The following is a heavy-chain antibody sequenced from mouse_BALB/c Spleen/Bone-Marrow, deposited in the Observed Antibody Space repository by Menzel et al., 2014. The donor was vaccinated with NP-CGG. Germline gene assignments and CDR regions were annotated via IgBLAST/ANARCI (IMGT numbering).Heavy chain of an antibody. CDR1: GYSITSDYA. J-gene: IGHJ4*01. CDR3: ARGGYDDAVDY. D-gene: IGHD2-14*01. Sequence: DVKLQESGPGLVKPSQSLSLTCTVTGYSITSDYAWNWIRQFPGNKLEWMGYISYSGSTSYNPSLKSRISITRDTSKNQFFLQLNSVTSEDTATYYCARGGYDDAVDYWGQGTPVTVSS. CDR2: ISYSGST. V-gene: IGHV3-2*02.